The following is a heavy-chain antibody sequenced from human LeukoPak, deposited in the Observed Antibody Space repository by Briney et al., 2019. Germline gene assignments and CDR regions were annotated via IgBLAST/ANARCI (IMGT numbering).Heavy chain of an antibody. CDR1: GGSFSGYY. Sequence: PSETLSLTCAVYGGSFSGYYWSWIRQPPGKGLEWIGEINHSGSTNYNPSLKSRVTISVDTSKNQFSLKLGSVTAADTAVYYCARAHDYGDYGVLFDYWGQGTLVTVSS. CDR3: ARAHDYGDYGVLFDY. V-gene: IGHV4-34*01. D-gene: IGHD4-17*01. CDR2: INHSGST. J-gene: IGHJ4*02.